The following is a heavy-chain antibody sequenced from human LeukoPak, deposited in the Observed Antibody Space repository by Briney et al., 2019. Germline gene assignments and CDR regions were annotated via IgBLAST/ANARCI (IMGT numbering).Heavy chain of an antibody. Sequence: GASVKVSCKASGYTLTGYYMHWVRQAPGQGLEWMGWINPNSGGTNYAQKFQGRVTMTRDTSISTAYMELSRLRSDDTAVYYCARDEEGYSGYFDPWGQGTLVTVSS. CDR2: INPNSGGT. CDR3: ARDEEGYSGYFDP. J-gene: IGHJ5*02. D-gene: IGHD5-12*01. CDR1: GYTLTGYY. V-gene: IGHV1-2*02.